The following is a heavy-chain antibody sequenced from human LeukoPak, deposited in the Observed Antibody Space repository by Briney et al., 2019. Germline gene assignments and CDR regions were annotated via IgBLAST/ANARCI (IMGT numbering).Heavy chain of an antibody. J-gene: IGHJ4*02. CDR2: ISSSSSYI. D-gene: IGHD3-22*01. CDR1: GFTFSSYS. Sequence: GGSLRLSCAASGFTFSSYSMNWVRQAPGKGLDWVSSISSSSSYIYYADSVKGRFTISRDNAKNSLYLQMNSLRAEDTAVYYCAREKKYYYDSSGYRPLDYWGQGTLVTVSS. V-gene: IGHV3-21*01. CDR3: AREKKYYYDSSGYRPLDY.